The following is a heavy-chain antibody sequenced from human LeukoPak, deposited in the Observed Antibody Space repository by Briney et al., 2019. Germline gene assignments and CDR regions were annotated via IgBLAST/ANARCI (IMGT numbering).Heavy chain of an antibody. J-gene: IGHJ4*02. D-gene: IGHD6-13*01. CDR3: ARMTPYSRGTDD. Sequence: PSETLSLTCTVSGGSISSISYYWGWIRQPPGKGLEWIGSIYYSGSTYYNPSLKSRVTISVDTSKNQFSLKLSSVTAADTAVYYCARMTPYSRGTDDWGQGTLVTVSS. CDR1: GGSISSISYY. CDR2: IYYSGST. V-gene: IGHV4-39*01.